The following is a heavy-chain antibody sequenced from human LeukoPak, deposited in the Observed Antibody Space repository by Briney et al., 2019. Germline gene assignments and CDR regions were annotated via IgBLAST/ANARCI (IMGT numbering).Heavy chain of an antibody. V-gene: IGHV4-34*01. CDR1: GGSFSGYY. J-gene: IGHJ4*02. Sequence: SETLSLTCGVFGGSFSGYYWTWPRQPPGKGLEWIGQINHRGSYNYNPSLRSRVTISVDTSKTQFSLKLTSVTAADTAVYYCSRDKFCSDTGSCNIGLFDFWGQGALVTVSS. CDR2: INHRGSY. D-gene: IGHD2-15*01. CDR3: SRDKFCSDTGSCNIGLFDF.